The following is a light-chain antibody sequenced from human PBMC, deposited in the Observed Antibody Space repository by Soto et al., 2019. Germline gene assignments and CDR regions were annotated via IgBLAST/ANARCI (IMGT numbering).Light chain of an antibody. CDR2: GAS. Sequence: EIPVTQSPCTLSLSPGERATLSCRASQSVSSSYLAWYQQKPGQAPRLLIYGASSRATGIPDRFSGDGSGTDFTLTINRLEPEDFAVYYCQQYSSSPWTFGQGTKVDI. J-gene: IGKJ1*01. CDR3: QQYSSSPWT. V-gene: IGKV3-20*01. CDR1: QSVSSSY.